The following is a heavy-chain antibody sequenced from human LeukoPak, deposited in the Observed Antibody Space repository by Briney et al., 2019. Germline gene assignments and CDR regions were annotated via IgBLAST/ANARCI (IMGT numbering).Heavy chain of an antibody. V-gene: IGHV1-69*13. Sequence: SVKVSCKASGYTFTSYYMHWVRQAPGQGLEWMGGIIPIFGTANYAQKFQGRVTITADESTSTAYMELSSLRSEDTAVYYCAREAHSSGYVSPWGQGTLVTVSS. J-gene: IGHJ5*02. CDR2: IIPIFGTA. CDR3: AREAHSSGYVSP. CDR1: GYTFTSYY. D-gene: IGHD3-22*01.